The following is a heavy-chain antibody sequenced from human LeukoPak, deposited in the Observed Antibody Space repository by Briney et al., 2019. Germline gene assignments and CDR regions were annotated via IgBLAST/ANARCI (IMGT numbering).Heavy chain of an antibody. Sequence: PGGSLRLSCAASGFTFSDYYMSWIRQAPGKGLEWVSAISGSGGSTYYADSVKGRFTISRDDSKNTLYLQMNSLRAEDTAVYYCAKEDPTDYYGSDIWGQGTMVTVSS. CDR3: AKEDPTDYYGSDI. D-gene: IGHD3-10*01. CDR2: ISGSGGST. J-gene: IGHJ3*02. V-gene: IGHV3-23*01. CDR1: GFTFSDYY.